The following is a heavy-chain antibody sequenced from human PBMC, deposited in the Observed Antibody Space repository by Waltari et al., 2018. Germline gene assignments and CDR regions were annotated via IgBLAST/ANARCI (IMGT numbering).Heavy chain of an antibody. Sequence: QVQLVQSGAEVKKPGASVKVSCKASGYTFTSYAMHWVRQAPGQRLEWMGWINAGNGNTKYSQKFQGRVTITRDTSASTAYMELSSLRSEDTAVYYCARDAYFPTARPQINNWFDPWGQGTLVTVSS. V-gene: IGHV1-3*01. CDR3: ARDAYFPTARPQINNWFDP. CDR2: INAGNGNT. CDR1: GYTFTSYA. J-gene: IGHJ5*02. D-gene: IGHD1-1*01.